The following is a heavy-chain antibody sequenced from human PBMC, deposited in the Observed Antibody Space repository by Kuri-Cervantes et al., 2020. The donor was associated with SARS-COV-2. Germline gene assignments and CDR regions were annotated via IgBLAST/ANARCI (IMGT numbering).Heavy chain of an antibody. J-gene: IGHJ3*02. CDR2: IYYSGST. CDR3: ARPLTSGYYTGTNAFDI. CDR1: GGSISSYY. Sequence: GSLRLSCSVSGGSISSYYWSWIRQPPGKGLEWIGSIYYSGSTYYNPSLKSRVTISVDTSKNQFSLKLSSVTAADTAVYYCARPLTSGYYTGTNAFDIWGQGTMVTVSS. D-gene: IGHD3-3*01. V-gene: IGHV4-39*07.